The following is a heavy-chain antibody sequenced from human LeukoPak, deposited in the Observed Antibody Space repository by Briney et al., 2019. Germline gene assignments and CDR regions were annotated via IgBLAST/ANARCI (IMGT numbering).Heavy chain of an antibody. V-gene: IGHV4-4*09. D-gene: IGHD2-21*02. J-gene: IGHJ6*03. CDR2: IYTSGST. CDR1: GGSISSYY. Sequence: SETLSLTCTVSGGSISSYYWSWIRQPLGKGLEWIGYIYTSGSTNYNPSLKSRVTISVDTSKNQFSLKLSSVTAADTAVYYCARRRAVGDSLALDYYYMDVWGKGTTVTVSS. CDR3: ARRRAVGDSLALDYYYMDV.